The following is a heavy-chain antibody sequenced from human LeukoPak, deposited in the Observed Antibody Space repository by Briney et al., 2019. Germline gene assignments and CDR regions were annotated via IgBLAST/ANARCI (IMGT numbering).Heavy chain of an antibody. CDR2: ISSSSSYI. CDR1: GFTFSSYS. V-gene: IGHV3-21*04. J-gene: IGHJ4*02. Sequence: PGGSLRLSCAASGFTFSSYSMNWVRQAPGKGLEWVSSISSSSSYIYYADSVKGRFTISRDNAKNSLYLQMNSLRAEDTALYYCAKDMDGASYYGSGTLDYWGQGTPVTVSS. CDR3: AKDMDGASYYGSGTLDY. D-gene: IGHD3-10*01.